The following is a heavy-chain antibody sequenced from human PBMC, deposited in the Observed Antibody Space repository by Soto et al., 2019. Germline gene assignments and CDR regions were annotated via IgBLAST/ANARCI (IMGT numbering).Heavy chain of an antibody. V-gene: IGHV4-59*01. CDR2: IYYSGIT. J-gene: IGHJ4*02. Sequence: AEALSVTCTVSVGYISIYYWSWIRQPPGKGLEWIGYIYYSGITNYNPSLKSRVTISVDTSKNQFSLKLSSVTAADTAVYYCARDQYGDYSDYWGQGTMVTVSS. CDR3: ARDQYGDYSDY. D-gene: IGHD4-17*01. CDR1: VGYISIYY.